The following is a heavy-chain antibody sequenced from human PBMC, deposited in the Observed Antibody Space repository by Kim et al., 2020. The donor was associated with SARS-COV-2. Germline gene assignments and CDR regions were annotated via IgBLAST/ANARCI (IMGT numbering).Heavy chain of an antibody. J-gene: IGHJ3*02. CDR2: IYPSGST. V-gene: IGHV4-4*02. Sequence: SETLSLTCAVSGGSISSSNWWSWVRQPPGKGLEWIGEIYPSGSTNYNPSLKSRVTISVDKSKNQFSLKLSSVTAADTAVYYCARDGFGDYEAFDIWGQGTMVTVSS. CDR3: ARDGFGDYEAFDI. CDR1: GGSISSSNW. D-gene: IGHD4-17*01.